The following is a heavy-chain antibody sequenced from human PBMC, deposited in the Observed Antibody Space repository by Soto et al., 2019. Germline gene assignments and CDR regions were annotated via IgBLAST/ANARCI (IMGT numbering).Heavy chain of an antibody. D-gene: IGHD1-1*01. V-gene: IGHV4-31*03. CDR2: IYYNGKT. J-gene: IGHJ4*02. CDR3: ASGHDANKVRY. CDR1: ADSISRGAAGSY. Sequence: QVQLQESGPGLVRPSQTLSLNCTVSADSISRGAAGSYWTWIRQVPGKGLEWVGYIYYNGKTYYNPPPKSRPTISIEPSDNQFSLKLTSVTAADTAIYFCASGHDANKVRYWGQGTLVTVSS.